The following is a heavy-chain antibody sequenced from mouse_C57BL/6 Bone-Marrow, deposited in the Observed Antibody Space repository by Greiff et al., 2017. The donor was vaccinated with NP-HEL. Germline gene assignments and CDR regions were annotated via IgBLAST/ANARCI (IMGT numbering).Heavy chain of an antibody. CDR3: AKQVYSTLDV. V-gene: IGHV5-15*01. D-gene: IGHD2-5*01. CDR2: ISNLAYSI. J-gene: IGHJ1*03. CDR1: GFTFSDYG. Sequence: EVQGVESGGGLVQPGGSLKLSCAASGFTFSDYGMAWVRQAPRKGPEWVAFISNLAYSIYYADTVTGRFTISRQNAKNTLYLEMSSLRSEDTAMYYCAKQVYSTLDVWGTGTTVTVSS.